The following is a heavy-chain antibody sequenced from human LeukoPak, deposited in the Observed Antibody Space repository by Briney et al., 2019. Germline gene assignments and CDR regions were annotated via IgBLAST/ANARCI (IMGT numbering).Heavy chain of an antibody. V-gene: IGHV3-74*01. CDR2: INIDVSST. CDR1: GFTFSNYW. J-gene: IGHJ4*02. Sequence: GGSLRLSCAASGFTFSNYWMHWVRQAPGKGLVWVSRINIDVSSTTYADSVKGRFTISRDNAKDTLYLQMNSLRAEDTAVYYCARDRDWGCSYCSYWGQGTLVTVSS. CDR3: ARDRDWGCSYCSY. D-gene: IGHD7-27*01.